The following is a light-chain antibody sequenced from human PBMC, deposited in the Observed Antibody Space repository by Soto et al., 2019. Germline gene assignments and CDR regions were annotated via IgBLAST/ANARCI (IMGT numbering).Light chain of an antibody. CDR3: MQALQTPLT. CDR2: LGS. CDR1: QSLLHRNGYNY. J-gene: IGKJ4*01. V-gene: IGKV2-28*01. Sequence: DIVMTQSPLSLPVTPGEPASISCRSSQSLLHRNGYNYLDWYLQKPGQSPQLLIYLGSNRASGVPDRFSGSGSGTDFTLNINRVESEDVGVYYCMQALQTPLTFGGGTKVEIK.